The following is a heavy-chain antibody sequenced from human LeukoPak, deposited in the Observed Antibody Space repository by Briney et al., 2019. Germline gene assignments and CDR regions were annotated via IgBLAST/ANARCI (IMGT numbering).Heavy chain of an antibody. Sequence: PSETLSLTCTVSGGSLSSSTYYWGWIRQPPGKGLEWIGSMYYSGGTYYNPSLKSRVTISVDTSKNQFSLNLRSVTAADTAVYYCASSITIFGVALRTIYFDYWGQGILVTVSS. D-gene: IGHD3-3*01. CDR3: ASSITIFGVALRTIYFDY. J-gene: IGHJ4*02. V-gene: IGHV4-39*01. CDR1: GGSLSSSTYY. CDR2: MYYSGGT.